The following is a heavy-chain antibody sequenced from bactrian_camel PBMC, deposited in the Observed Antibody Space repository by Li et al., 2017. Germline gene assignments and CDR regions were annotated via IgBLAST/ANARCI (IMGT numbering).Heavy chain of an antibody. CDR1: GTTHNYLC. CDR3: AADRVRGFGLEVGAFTH. D-gene: IGHD1*01. V-gene: IGHV3S1*01. CDR2: HYTGTATT. J-gene: IGHJ4*01. Sequence: HVQLVESGGGSVQVGGSLRLSCADSGTTHNYLCMAWFRQAPGKEREGVTAHYTGTATTYIADSVKGRFAISEDNAKNILYLQMDNLQPEDTAMYYCAADRVRGFGLEVGAFTHWGQGTQITVS.